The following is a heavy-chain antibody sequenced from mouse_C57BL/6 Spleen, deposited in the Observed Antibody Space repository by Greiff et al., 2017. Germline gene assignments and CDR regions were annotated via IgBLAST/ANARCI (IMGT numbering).Heavy chain of an antibody. CDR3: AQIVHYYGSSSYYFDY. J-gene: IGHJ2*01. D-gene: IGHD1-1*01. CDR1: GFNIKNTY. V-gene: IGHV14-3*01. CDR2: IDPANGNT. Sequence: EVQLQQSVAELVRPGASVKLSCTASGFNIKNTYMHWVKQRPEQGLEWIGRIDPANGNTKYAPKFQGKATITADTSSNTAYLQLSSLTSEDTAIYYCAQIVHYYGSSSYYFDYWGQGTTLTVSS.